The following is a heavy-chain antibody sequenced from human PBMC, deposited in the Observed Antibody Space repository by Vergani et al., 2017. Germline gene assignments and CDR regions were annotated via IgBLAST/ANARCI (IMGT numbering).Heavy chain of an antibody. CDR1: GFTFSDYY. CDR3: ARAITMVRGLPDF. Sequence: QVQLVESGGGLVKPGGSLRLSCAASGFTFSDYYMSWIRQAPGKGLEWVSYISGGSATIYYADPVKGRFTISRDNAKNSLYLQMNSLSAEDSAVYYCARAITMVRGLPDFWGQGTLVTVSS. CDR2: ISGGSATI. J-gene: IGHJ4*02. V-gene: IGHV3-11*01. D-gene: IGHD3-10*01.